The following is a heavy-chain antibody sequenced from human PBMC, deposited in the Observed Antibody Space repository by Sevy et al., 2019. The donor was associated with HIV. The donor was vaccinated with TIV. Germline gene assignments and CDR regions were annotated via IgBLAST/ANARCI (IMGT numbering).Heavy chain of an antibody. Sequence: SETLSLTCTVSGGSISSSSYYWGWIRPPPGKGLEWIGSIYYGGSTYYNPSFKSRVTISVDTSKNQFSRKVSSVTAADTAVDYCLWCRFGELLWDSFDPWGQGTLVTVSS. CDR3: LWCRFGELLWDSFDP. V-gene: IGHV4-39*01. CDR2: IYYGGST. CDR1: GGSISSSSYY. J-gene: IGHJ5*02. D-gene: IGHD3-10*01.